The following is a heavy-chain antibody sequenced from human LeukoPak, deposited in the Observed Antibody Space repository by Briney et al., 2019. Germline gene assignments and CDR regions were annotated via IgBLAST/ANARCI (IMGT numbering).Heavy chain of an antibody. Sequence: ASVKVSCKASGYTFTSYYMHWVRQAPGQGLEWMGIINPSGGSTSYAQKFQGRVTITADESTSTAYMELSSLRSEDTAMYYCATYCSSANCYIWGYYFDSWGQGTLVTVSS. CDR2: INPSGGST. CDR3: ATYCSSANCYIWGYYFDS. CDR1: GYTFTSYY. D-gene: IGHD2-2*01. J-gene: IGHJ4*02. V-gene: IGHV1-46*01.